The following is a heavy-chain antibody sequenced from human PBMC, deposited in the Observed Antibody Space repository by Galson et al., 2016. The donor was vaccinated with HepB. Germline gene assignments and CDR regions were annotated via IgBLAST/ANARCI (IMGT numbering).Heavy chain of an antibody. J-gene: IGHJ5*02. Sequence: SETLSLTCAVYGDSFSVSSWSWIRQSPGKGLEWIGEISYGEDSNYNASLRGRATLSIDTSKNHFTLSLTSVTAADTAVYYCARRAVSAPRRGAWFDPWGQGTLVTVSS. CDR3: ARRAVSAPRRGAWFDP. CDR1: GDSFSVSS. D-gene: IGHD2-21*01. V-gene: IGHV4-34*01. CDR2: ISYGEDS.